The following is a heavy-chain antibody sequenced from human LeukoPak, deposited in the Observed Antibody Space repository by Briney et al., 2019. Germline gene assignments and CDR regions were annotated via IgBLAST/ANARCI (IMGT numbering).Heavy chain of an antibody. CDR2: ISSSGST. D-gene: IGHD2-2*01. CDR3: ARDLDTSPYNWFDP. J-gene: IGHJ5*02. CDR1: GVSISGHY. Sequence: SETLSLTCTVSGVSISGHYWSWIRQPAGKGLEWIGLISSSGSTNFNPSLKSRVTLSVDKSKNQFSLELSSVTAADTAVYYCARDLDTSPYNWFDPWGQGTLVTVSS. V-gene: IGHV4-4*07.